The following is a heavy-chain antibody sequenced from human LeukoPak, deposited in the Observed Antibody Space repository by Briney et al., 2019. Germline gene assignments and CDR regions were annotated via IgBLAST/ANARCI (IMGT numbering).Heavy chain of an antibody. CDR2: IYSGGST. CDR3: ARNNDSLT. Sequence: GGSLRLSCAPSGFTVSSNYMSWVRQAPGKGLEWVSVIYSGGSTYYAESVKGRFTISRDNSKNTLYLQMNSLRAEDTAVYYCARNNDSLTWGQGTLVTVSS. D-gene: IGHD1-20*01. V-gene: IGHV3-53*01. J-gene: IGHJ4*02. CDR1: GFTVSSNY.